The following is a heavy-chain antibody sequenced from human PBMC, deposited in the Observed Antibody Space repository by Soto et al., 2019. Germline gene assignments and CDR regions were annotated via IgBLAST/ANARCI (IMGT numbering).Heavy chain of an antibody. J-gene: IGHJ6*02. CDR1: GFTFSSYA. CDR3: AKDSSSYCSSTSCYPYYYYGMDV. CDR2: ISGSGGST. Sequence: GGSLRLSCAASGFTFSSYAMSWVRQAPGKGLEWVSAISGSGGSTYYADSVKGRFTISRDNSKNTLYLQMNSLRAEDTAVYYCAKDSSSYCSSTSCYPYYYYGMDVWGQGTTVTV. V-gene: IGHV3-23*01. D-gene: IGHD2-2*01.